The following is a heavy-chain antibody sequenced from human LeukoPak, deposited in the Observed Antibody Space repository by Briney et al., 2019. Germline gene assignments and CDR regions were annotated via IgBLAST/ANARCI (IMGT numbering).Heavy chain of an antibody. V-gene: IGHV4-59*01. CDR3: ARRTGYSSSSRTSRWFDP. Sequence: PSETLSLTCTVSGGSISSYYWSWIRQPPGKGLEWIGYIYYSGSTNYNPSLKSRVTISVDTSKNQFSLKLSSVTAADTAVYYCARRTGYSSSSRTSRWFDPWGQGTLVTVSS. CDR2: IYYSGST. D-gene: IGHD6-13*01. J-gene: IGHJ5*02. CDR1: GGSISSYY.